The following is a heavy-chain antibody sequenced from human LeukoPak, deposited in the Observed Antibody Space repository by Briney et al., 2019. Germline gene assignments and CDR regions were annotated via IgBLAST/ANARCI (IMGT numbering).Heavy chain of an antibody. V-gene: IGHV3-23*01. Sequence: GGSLRLSCAASGFTFSSYAMTWVRQAPGKGLEWLSGIISSGGGSYYADSVKGRFTISRDNSNNTLYLQINSLKAEDTAVYYCARERFLESLLPHHAFDIWGQGTMVTVSS. CDR3: ARERFLESLLPHHAFDI. D-gene: IGHD3-3*01. J-gene: IGHJ3*02. CDR2: IISSGGGS. CDR1: GFTFSSYA.